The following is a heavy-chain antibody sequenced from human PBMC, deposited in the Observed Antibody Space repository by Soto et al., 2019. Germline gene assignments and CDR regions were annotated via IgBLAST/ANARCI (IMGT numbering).Heavy chain of an antibody. CDR1: GYSFTSHY. J-gene: IGHJ5*02. CDR2: MNPGGGGT. D-gene: IGHD3-22*01. Sequence: ASVKVSCKTSGYSFTSHYMHWVRQAPGQGLEWMGIMNPGGGGTNYAQKFQGRVTMTRDTSTNTFYMELSSLRYEDTAVYYCARDRYYDRDNNWFDPWGQGTLVTVSS. V-gene: IGHV1-46*01. CDR3: ARDRYYDRDNNWFDP.